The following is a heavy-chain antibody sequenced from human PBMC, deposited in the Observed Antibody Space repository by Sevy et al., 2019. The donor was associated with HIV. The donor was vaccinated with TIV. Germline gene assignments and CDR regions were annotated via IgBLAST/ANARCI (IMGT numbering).Heavy chain of an antibody. J-gene: IGHJ6*02. V-gene: IGHV3-30*04. CDR3: ARAAGDDSKCYYSAYFFYYALDY. CDR2: VFFDGSKN. D-gene: IGHD3-10*01. Sequence: GGSLRLSCSASGFVFSNHAMHWVRQAPGKGPEWVAVVFFDGSKNFYADSVKGRFTISRDNSKNRLHLQMNSLRVEDTVQYYCARAAGDDSKCYYSAYFFYYALDYWGQGTTVTVSS. CDR1: GFVFSNHA.